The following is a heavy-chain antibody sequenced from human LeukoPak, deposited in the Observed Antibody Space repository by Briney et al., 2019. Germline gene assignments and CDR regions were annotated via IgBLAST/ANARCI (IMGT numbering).Heavy chain of an antibody. V-gene: IGHV1-18*04. J-gene: IGHJ4*02. D-gene: IGHD2-2*02. CDR3: ARDLRIYCSSTSCYTSHY. CDR2: ISAYNGNT. Sequence: ASVKVSCKASGYTFTGYYMHWVRQAPGQGLEWMGWISAYNGNTNYAQKLQGRVTMTTDTSTSTAYMELRSLRSDDTAVYYCARDLRIYCSSTSCYTSHYWGQGTLVTVSS. CDR1: GYTFTGYY.